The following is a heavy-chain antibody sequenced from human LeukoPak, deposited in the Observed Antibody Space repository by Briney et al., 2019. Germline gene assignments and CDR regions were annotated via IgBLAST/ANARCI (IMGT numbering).Heavy chain of an antibody. CDR3: ASVPTQWLAIDY. V-gene: IGHV4-39*01. CDR1: GGSISSSSYY. Sequence: SETLSLTCTVSGGSISSSSYYWGWLRQPPGKGLEWIGSIYYSGSTYYNPSLKSRVTISVDTSKNQFSLKLSSVTAADTAVYYCASVPTQWLAIDYWGQGTLVTVSS. J-gene: IGHJ4*02. D-gene: IGHD6-19*01. CDR2: IYYSGST.